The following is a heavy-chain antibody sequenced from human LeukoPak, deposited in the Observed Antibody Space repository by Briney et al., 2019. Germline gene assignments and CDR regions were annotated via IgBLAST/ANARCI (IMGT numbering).Heavy chain of an antibody. V-gene: IGHV3-74*01. D-gene: IGHD3/OR15-3a*01. CDR3: ARFRRDYYFDY. Sequence: GGSLRLSCAASGFTFSSYWMHWVRQAPGKGLVWVSYFNGDDSGTNYADSVQGRFTISRDNAKSTLYLQMNSLRAEDTAVYYGARFRRDYYFDYWGQGTLVTVSS. J-gene: IGHJ4*02. CDR1: GFTFSSYW. CDR2: FNGDDSGT.